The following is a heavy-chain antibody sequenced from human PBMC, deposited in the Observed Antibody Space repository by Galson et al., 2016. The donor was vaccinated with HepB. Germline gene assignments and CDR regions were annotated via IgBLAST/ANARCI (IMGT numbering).Heavy chain of an antibody. Sequence: SCKASGYSFTSYDINWVRQATGQGLEWLGWMNPNSGNTGYAQKFQGRVTMTRSTSTRTAYMELSSLRSEDTAVYYCAGSLKYYNRSGYYPFDYWGQGTLVTVSS. D-gene: IGHD3-3*01. CDR1: GYSFTSYD. CDR2: MNPNSGNT. CDR3: AGSLKYYNRSGYYPFDY. J-gene: IGHJ4*02. V-gene: IGHV1-8*01.